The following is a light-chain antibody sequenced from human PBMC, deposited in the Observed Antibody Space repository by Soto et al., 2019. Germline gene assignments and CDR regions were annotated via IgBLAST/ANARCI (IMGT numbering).Light chain of an antibody. V-gene: IGKV3-20*01. CDR1: QSLSSSY. CDR3: QQYDTSPST. CDR2: GAS. Sequence: EIVLTQSPGTLSLSPGERATLSCRASQSLSSSYLAWYQQKPGQAPRLLIYGASLRATGIPDSFSGSGSGTDFTIAISTLEPDDFAVYYCQQYDTSPSTFGPGTEVDIK. J-gene: IGKJ3*01.